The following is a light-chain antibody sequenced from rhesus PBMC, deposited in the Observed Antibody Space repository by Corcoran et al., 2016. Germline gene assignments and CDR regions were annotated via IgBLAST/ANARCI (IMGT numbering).Light chain of an antibody. CDR3: QHFYGRPFT. J-gene: IGKJ4*01. V-gene: IGKV1S8*01. CDR1: QNINSK. Sequence: DIQMTQSPSAWSASVGDRVTISCRASQNINSKLAWYQQKPGKAPKVLIYTASRLQTGIPSRVSGCGSGTDFTLPIHCLQPGASATYFCQHFYGRPFTFGGGTKV. CDR2: TAS.